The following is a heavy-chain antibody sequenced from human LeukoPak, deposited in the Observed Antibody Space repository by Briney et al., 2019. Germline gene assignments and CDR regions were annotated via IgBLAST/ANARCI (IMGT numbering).Heavy chain of an antibody. V-gene: IGHV4-38-2*02. CDR1: GYSISSGYY. CDR3: ASAQEGDWFDP. J-gene: IGHJ5*02. Sequence: PSETLSLTCTVSGYSISSGYYWGWIRQPPGKGLEWIGSIYHSGSTYYNPSLKSRVTISVDTSKNQFSLKLSSVTAADTAVYYCASAQEGDWFDPWGQGTLVTVSS. D-gene: IGHD3-16*01. CDR2: IYHSGST.